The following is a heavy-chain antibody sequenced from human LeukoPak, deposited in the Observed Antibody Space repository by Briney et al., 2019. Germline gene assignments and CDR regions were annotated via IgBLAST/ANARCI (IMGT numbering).Heavy chain of an antibody. V-gene: IGHV4-59*01. CDR2: IYYSGST. D-gene: IGHD3-3*01. Sequence: SETLSLTCTVSGGSISSYYWSWIRQPPGKGLEWIGYIYYSGSTNYNPSLKSRVTISVDTSKNQFSLKLSSVTAADTAVYYCARAYYDFWSGYPLRDYGMDVWGQETTVTVSS. CDR3: ARAYYDFWSGYPLRDYGMDV. CDR1: GGSISSYY. J-gene: IGHJ6*02.